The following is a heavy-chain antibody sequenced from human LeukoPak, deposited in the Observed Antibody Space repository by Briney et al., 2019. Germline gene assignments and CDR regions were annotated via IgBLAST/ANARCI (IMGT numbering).Heavy chain of an antibody. V-gene: IGHV4-61*02. CDR3: ASTLPSYGDYSLYYFGY. CDR2: IYTSGST. J-gene: IGHJ4*02. D-gene: IGHD4-17*01. Sequence: PSQTLSLTCTVSGGSISSGSYYWSWIRQPAGKGLEWIGRIYTSGSTNYNPSLKSRVTISVDTSKNQFSLKLSSVTAADTAVYYCASTLPSYGDYSLYYFGYWGQGTLVTVSS. CDR1: GGSISSGSYY.